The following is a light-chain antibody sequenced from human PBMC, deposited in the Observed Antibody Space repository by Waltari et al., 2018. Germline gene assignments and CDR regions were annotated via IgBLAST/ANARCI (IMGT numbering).Light chain of an antibody. J-gene: IGLJ3*02. CDR2: GKD. Sequence: SSELTQDPAVSVALGQTVRFTCQGDSLRTSYASWYQLKPGQAPVLVIYGKDKRPSGIPDRISGYSSGTTSSLTITGARAEDEADYYCSSRNGRANQVVFAGGTKVTVL. CDR3: SSRNGRANQVV. CDR1: SLRTSY. V-gene: IGLV3-19*01.